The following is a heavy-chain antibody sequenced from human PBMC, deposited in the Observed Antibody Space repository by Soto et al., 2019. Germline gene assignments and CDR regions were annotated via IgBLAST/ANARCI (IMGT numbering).Heavy chain of an antibody. CDR2: ISSSSSYI. CDR1: GFTFSSYS. D-gene: IGHD4-17*01. J-gene: IGHJ5*02. V-gene: IGHV3-21*01. CDR3: ARDGDLDYGDYGGWFAP. Sequence: GGSLRLSCSASGFTFSSYSMNWVRQAPGKGLEWVSSISSSSSYIYYADSVKGRFTISRDNAKNSLYLQMNSLRAEDTAVYYCARDGDLDYGDYGGWFAPWGQGTLVTVSS.